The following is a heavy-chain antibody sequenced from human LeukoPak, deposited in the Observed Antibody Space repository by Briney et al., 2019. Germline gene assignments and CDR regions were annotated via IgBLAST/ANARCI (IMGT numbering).Heavy chain of an antibody. D-gene: IGHD1-26*01. Sequence: GGSLRLSCAASGFTFSSYWMSWVRQAPGKGLEWVANIKQDGSEKYYVDSVKGRFTISRDNAKNSLYLQMNSLRVEDTALYYCAKDRGGSSELGDAFDVWGQGTMVRVSS. CDR3: AKDRGGSSELGDAFDV. CDR1: GFTFSSYW. CDR2: IKQDGSEK. V-gene: IGHV3-7*03. J-gene: IGHJ3*01.